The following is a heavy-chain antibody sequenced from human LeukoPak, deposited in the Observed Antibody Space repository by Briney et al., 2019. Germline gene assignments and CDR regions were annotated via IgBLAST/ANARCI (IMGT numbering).Heavy chain of an antibody. CDR3: ARDRGYYGSGRQNHYYYMDV. CDR2: ISSSSSYI. CDR1: GFTFSSYS. V-gene: IGHV3-21*01. J-gene: IGHJ6*03. Sequence: PGGSLRLSCAASGFTFSSYSMNWVRQAPGKGLEWVSSISSSSSYIYYADSVKGRFTISRDNAKSSLYLQMNSLRAEDTAVYYCARDRGYYGSGRQNHYYYMDVWGKGTTVTVSS. D-gene: IGHD3-10*01.